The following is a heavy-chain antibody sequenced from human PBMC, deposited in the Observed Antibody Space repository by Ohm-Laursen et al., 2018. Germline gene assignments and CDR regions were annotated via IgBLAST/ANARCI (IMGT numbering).Heavy chain of an antibody. D-gene: IGHD6-19*01. V-gene: IGHV3-48*03. J-gene: IGHJ4*02. Sequence: GSLRLSCAASGFTFSSYEMNWVRQAPGKGLEWVSYISSSGSTIYYADSVKGRFTISRDNAKNSLYLQMNSLRADDTAVYYCARGQLSSGWPKAFDYWGQGTLVTVSS. CDR2: ISSSGSTI. CDR3: ARGQLSSGWPKAFDY. CDR1: GFTFSSYE.